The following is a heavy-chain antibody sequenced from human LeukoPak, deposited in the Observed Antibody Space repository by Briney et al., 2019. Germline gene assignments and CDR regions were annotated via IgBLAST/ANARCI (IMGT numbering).Heavy chain of an antibody. Sequence: GESLKISCKGSGYSFTSYWIGWVRQMPGKGLEWMGIIYPGDSVTRYSPSFQGQVTISLDKSISTAYLQWSSLKASDTAMYYCARRPSYDFWSGYYGVDGLDIWGQGTMVTVSS. CDR3: ARRPSYDFWSGYYGVDGLDI. D-gene: IGHD3-3*01. CDR2: IYPGDSVT. CDR1: GYSFTSYW. V-gene: IGHV5-51*01. J-gene: IGHJ3*02.